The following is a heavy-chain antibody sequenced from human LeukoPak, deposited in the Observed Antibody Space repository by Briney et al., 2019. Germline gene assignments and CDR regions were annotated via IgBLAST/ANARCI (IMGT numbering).Heavy chain of an antibody. CDR1: GYTFTSYD. V-gene: IGHV1-2*02. CDR2: INPNSGGT. D-gene: IGHD6-6*01. J-gene: IGHJ4*02. CDR3: ARDDGIAARIFDY. Sequence: ASVKVSCKASGYTFTSYDINWVRQAPGQGLEWMGWINPNSGGTNYAQKFQGRVTMTRDTSISTAYMELSRLRSDDTAVYYCARDDGIAARIFDYWGQGTLVTVSS.